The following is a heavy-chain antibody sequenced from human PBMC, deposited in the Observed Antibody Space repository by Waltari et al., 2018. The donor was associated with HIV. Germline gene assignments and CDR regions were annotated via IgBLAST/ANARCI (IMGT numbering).Heavy chain of an antibody. CDR2: INAGNGNK. J-gene: IGHJ4*02. CDR1: GYTFTSYA. Sequence: QVQLVQSGAEVKKPGASVKVSCKASGYTFTSYAMHWVRQAPGQRLEWMGWINAGNGNKKYSRKCQGGVNITRDTAASTAYMELSSLRSEDTAVYYCARAAHAYYDSSPYYFDYWGQGSLVTVSS. D-gene: IGHD3-22*01. V-gene: IGHV1-3*01. CDR3: ARAAHAYYDSSPYYFDY.